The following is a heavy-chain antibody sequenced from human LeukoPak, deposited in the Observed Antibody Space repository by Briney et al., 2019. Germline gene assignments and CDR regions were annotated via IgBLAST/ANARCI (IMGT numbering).Heavy chain of an antibody. CDR3: ARLATPYGSGSH. J-gene: IGHJ4*02. CDR1: GGSISSSSYY. Sequence: SETLSLTCTVSGGSISSSSYYWGWIRQPPGKGLEWIGSIYYSGSTYYNPSLKSRVTISVDTSKDQFSLKLSSVTAADTAVYYCARLATPYGSGSHWGQGTLVTVSS. D-gene: IGHD3-10*01. V-gene: IGHV4-39*01. CDR2: IYYSGST.